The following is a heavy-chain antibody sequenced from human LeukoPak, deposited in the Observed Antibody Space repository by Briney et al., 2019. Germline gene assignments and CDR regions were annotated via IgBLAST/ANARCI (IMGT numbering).Heavy chain of an antibody. D-gene: IGHD6-19*01. Sequence: SETLSLTCAVYGGAFSGYYWSWVRHSPGKGLEWIGEINHSGSPNYNPSLKSRVTISVDTSKNQFSLKLNSVTAADTAVYYCARLRGSSAWPFDYWGQGTLVTVSS. V-gene: IGHV4-34*01. CDR3: ARLRGSSAWPFDY. CDR2: INHSGSP. CDR1: GGAFSGYY. J-gene: IGHJ4*02.